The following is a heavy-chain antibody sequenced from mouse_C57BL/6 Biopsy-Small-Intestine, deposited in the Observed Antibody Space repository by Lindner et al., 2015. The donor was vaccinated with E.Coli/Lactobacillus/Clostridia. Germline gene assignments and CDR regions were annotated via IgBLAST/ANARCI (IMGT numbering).Heavy chain of an antibody. CDR2: IDPESVVT. CDR3: ARSLYGSSLWFAY. Sequence: VQLQESGAELVKPGTSVKLSCKASGYTFTSYWVHWVKQRPGRGLEWIGRIDPESVVTNYNEKFKSKATLTVDKPYTTAYMQLSSLTSEDSAVYYCARSLYGSSLWFAYWGQGTLVTVSA. V-gene: IGHV1-72*01. J-gene: IGHJ3*01. CDR1: GYTFTSYW. D-gene: IGHD1-1*01.